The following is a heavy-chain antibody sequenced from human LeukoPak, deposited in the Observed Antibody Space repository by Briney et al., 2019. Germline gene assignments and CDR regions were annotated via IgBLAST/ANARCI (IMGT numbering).Heavy chain of an antibody. Sequence: SETLSLTCTVSGDSISSRSYYWGWIRQPPGQGLEWIGHISYTGSTYYNPSLKSRVTISVDTSKNQFSLQLRSVTAADTALYYCARHPWGYYYYLDVWGEGTTVTISS. J-gene: IGHJ6*04. CDR2: ISYTGST. CDR3: ARHPWGYYYYLDV. V-gene: IGHV4-39*01. D-gene: IGHD3-16*01. CDR1: GDSISSRSYY.